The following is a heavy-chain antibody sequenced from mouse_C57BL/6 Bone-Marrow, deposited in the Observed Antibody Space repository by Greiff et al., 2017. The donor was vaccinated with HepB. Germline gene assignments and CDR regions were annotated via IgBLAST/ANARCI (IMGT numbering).Heavy chain of an antibody. CDR3: ARKGDGCLYAMDY. V-gene: IGHV1-55*01. J-gene: IGHJ4*01. D-gene: IGHD2-3*01. CDR1: GYTFTSYW. Sequence: QVQLQQSGAELVKPGASVKMSCKASGYTFTSYWITWVKQRPGQGLEWIGDIYPGSGSTNYNEKFKSKATLTVDTSSSTAYMQLSSLTSEDSAVYYCARKGDGCLYAMDYWGQGTSVTVSS. CDR2: IYPGSGST.